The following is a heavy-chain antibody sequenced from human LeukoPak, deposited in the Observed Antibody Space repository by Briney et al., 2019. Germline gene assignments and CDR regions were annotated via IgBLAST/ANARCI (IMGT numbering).Heavy chain of an antibody. V-gene: IGHV3-48*04. CDR2: IDSSSSTI. CDR1: GFPFITYN. Sequence: PGGSLRLSCAVSGFPFITYNMNWVRQAPGKGLEWVSYIDSSSSTIYYADSVKGRFTVSRDNAKNSLYLQMNSLRAEDTAVYYCARAGVDTSGYYYQGFDYWGQGTLVTVSS. J-gene: IGHJ4*02. CDR3: ARAGVDTSGYYYQGFDY. D-gene: IGHD3-3*01.